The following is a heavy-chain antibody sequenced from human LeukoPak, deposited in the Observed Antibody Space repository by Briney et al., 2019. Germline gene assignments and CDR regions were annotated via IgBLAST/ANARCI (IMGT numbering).Heavy chain of an antibody. CDR3: ARSPSGSSSRWFDA. Sequence: PSETLSLTCAVPGDSISSNSWWNWVRQAPGKGLEWIAEIYHSETTNYNPSLKSRVTMSLDKSKKLFSLKLSSVTAADTAVYYCARSPSGSSSRWFDAWGQGTLVTVSS. CDR1: GDSISSNSW. J-gene: IGHJ5*02. CDR2: IYHSETT. V-gene: IGHV4-4*02. D-gene: IGHD1-26*01.